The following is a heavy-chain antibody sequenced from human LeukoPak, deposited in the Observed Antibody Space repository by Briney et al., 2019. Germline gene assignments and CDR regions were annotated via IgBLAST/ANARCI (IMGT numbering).Heavy chain of an antibody. Sequence: ASVKVSCKASGYSFTAFYIHWVRQAPGQGLEWMGWIHPRSGDTNYAYKFQGRVTMTRDTSISTAYMELSRLRSDDTAVYYCARDGYYYVGNAFDIWGQGTMVTVSS. CDR2: IHPRSGDT. J-gene: IGHJ3*02. CDR1: GYSFTAFY. V-gene: IGHV1-2*02. CDR3: ARDGYYYVGNAFDI. D-gene: IGHD3-22*01.